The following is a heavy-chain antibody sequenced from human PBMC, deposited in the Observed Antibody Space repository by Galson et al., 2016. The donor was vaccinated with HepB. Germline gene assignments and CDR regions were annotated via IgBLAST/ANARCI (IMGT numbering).Heavy chain of an antibody. J-gene: IGHJ4*02. CDR2: IYYSGST. Sequence: GLEYIGSIYYSGSTYYDPSLKSRVTISVDTSKNQFSLRLTSVTAADTAVYYCARNPGSTNHPYYLDYWGQGTLVTVSS. D-gene: IGHD1-14*01. CDR3: ARNPGSTNHPYYLDY. V-gene: IGHV4-39*01.